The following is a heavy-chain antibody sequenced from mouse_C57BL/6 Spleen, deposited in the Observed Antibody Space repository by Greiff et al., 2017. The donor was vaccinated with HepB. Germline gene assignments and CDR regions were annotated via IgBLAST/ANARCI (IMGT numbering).Heavy chain of an antibody. CDR3: ARDAHPNYYGSSYRYFDV. Sequence: EVKLVESGGGLVQSGRSLRLSCATSGFTFSDFYMEWVRQAPGKGLEWIAASRNKANDYTTEYSASVKGRFIVSRDTSQSILYLQMNALRAEDTAIYYCARDAHPNYYGSSYRYFDVWGTGTTVTVSS. CDR1: GFTFSDFY. D-gene: IGHD1-1*01. CDR2: SRNKANDYTT. J-gene: IGHJ1*03. V-gene: IGHV7-1*01.